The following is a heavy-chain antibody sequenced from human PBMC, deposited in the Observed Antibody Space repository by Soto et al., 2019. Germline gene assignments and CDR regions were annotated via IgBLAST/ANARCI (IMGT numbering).Heavy chain of an antibody. D-gene: IGHD6-19*01. CDR1: GGTFSSYA. J-gene: IGHJ5*02. CDR3: AREISSGWYKWFDP. CDR2: IIPIFGTA. V-gene: IGHV1-69*13. Sequence: PVKVSCKASGGTFSSYAISWVRQAPGQGLEWMGGIIPIFGTANYAQKFQGRVTITADESTSTAYMELSSLRSEDTAVYYCAREISSGWYKWFDPWGQGTLVTVSS.